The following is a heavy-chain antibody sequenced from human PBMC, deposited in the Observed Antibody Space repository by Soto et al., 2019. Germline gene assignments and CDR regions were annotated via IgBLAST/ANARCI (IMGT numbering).Heavy chain of an antibody. D-gene: IGHD4-17*01. J-gene: IGHJ3*01. CDR1: SGSIISYY. CDR3: ARRLTLATTTGDAFAL. CDR2: VYYSGST. V-gene: IGHV4-59*01. Sequence: QVQLQESGPGLVKPSETLSLTGTVSSGSIISYYWSWIRQPPGKGLEWMGVVYYSGSTNYNSFLKSRDTMSVDMSRQQLSLKLNSVTADDTAVYYCARRLTLATTTGDAFALWGQGTMVTVSS.